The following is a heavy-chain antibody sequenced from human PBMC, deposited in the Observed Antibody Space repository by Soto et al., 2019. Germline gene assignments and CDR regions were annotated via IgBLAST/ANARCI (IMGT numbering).Heavy chain of an antibody. J-gene: IGHJ6*03. CDR3: AREKKGPGYYYMDV. CDR2: IWYDGSNK. D-gene: IGHD3-10*01. CDR1: GFTFSSYG. Sequence: QVQLVESGGGVVQPGRSLRLSCAAPGFTFSSYGMHWVRQAPGKGLEWVAGIWYDGSNKYYADSVKGRFTISRDNSKNTLYLQMNSLRAEETAVYFCAREKKGPGYYYMDVWGKGTTVTVSS. V-gene: IGHV3-33*01.